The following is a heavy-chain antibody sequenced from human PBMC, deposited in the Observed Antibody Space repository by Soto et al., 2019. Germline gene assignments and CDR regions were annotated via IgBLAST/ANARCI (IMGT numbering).Heavy chain of an antibody. V-gene: IGHV3-30*04. CDR2: ISFNGLNQ. D-gene: IGHD2-2*03. J-gene: IGHJ1*01. Sequence: QVQLVESGGGIVQPGKSLRLSCAASGFSFNSYSMHWVRQAPGKGLEWLALISFNGLNQHYEDSVEGQITISRDTSKNTVFLDMNSLRPEDTGVYYGAGGMDVVSYLGHWGQGTLVTVSS. CDR1: GFSFNSYS. CDR3: AGGMDVVSYLGH.